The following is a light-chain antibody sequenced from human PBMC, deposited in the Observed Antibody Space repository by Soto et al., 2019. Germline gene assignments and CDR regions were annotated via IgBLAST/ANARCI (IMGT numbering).Light chain of an antibody. Sequence: DIQLTQSPSFLSASVGDRVTITCRASQGISSYLAWYQQKPGKAPKLLIYAASTLQSGVPSRFSGSGSGTEFTITISSRQPEDFATYYCQQLNRYPFTFGPGTKVDIK. CDR3: QQLNRYPFT. V-gene: IGKV1-9*01. CDR2: AAS. J-gene: IGKJ3*01. CDR1: QGISSY.